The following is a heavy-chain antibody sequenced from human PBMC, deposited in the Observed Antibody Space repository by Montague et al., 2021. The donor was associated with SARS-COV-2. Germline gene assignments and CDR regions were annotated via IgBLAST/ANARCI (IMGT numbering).Heavy chain of an antibody. CDR1: GFTFSSYG. J-gene: IGHJ4*02. CDR3: ANRGIRYFDAQGVWYYFDY. V-gene: IGHV3-23*01. Sequence: SLSLSCAASGFTFSSYGMTWVRQAPGKGLEWVSTISDSGGSTYYADSVKGRFTISRDNSKNTLYLQMNSLRAEDTAVYYCANRGIRYFDAQGVWYYFDYWGQGTLVTVSS. D-gene: IGHD3-9*01. CDR2: ISDSGGST.